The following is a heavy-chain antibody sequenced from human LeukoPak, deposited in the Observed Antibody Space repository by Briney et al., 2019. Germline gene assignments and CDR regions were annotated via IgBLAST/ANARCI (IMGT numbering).Heavy chain of an antibody. V-gene: IGHV3-23*01. J-gene: IGHJ6*02. CDR1: RFTFSNYA. CDR2: LSGTGGST. Sequence: GGSLRLSCAASRFTFSNYAMSWVRQAPGKGLEWVSTLSGTGGSTYYADSVKGRFTISRDNSKNTLYLQMNSLRADDTAIYYCARNQQLGGHSYYYYGMDVWGQGTTVTVSS. CDR3: ARNQQLGGHSYYYYGMDV. D-gene: IGHD3-16*01.